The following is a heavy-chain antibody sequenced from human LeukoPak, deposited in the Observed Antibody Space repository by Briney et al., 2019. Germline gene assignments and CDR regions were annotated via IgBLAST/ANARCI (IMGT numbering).Heavy chain of an antibody. CDR2: IKQDGSEK. Sequence: QPGGSLRLSCAASGFTFSSYWMSWVRQAPGKGLEWVANIKQDGSEKYYVDSVKGRFTISRDNAKNSLYLQMNSLRAEDTAVYYCATQRPYYYDSSGPYDYWGQGTLVTVSS. V-gene: IGHV3-7*03. CDR1: GFTFSSYW. J-gene: IGHJ4*02. D-gene: IGHD3-22*01. CDR3: ATQRPYYYDSSGPYDY.